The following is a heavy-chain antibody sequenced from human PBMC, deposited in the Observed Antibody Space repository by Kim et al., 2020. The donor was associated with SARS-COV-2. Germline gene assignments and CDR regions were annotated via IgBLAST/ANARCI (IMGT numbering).Heavy chain of an antibody. D-gene: IGHD3-3*01. CDR3: VGGNYDFWSGLWGVDH. V-gene: IGHV1-3*01. J-gene: IGHJ4*02. CDR1: GYTFTSSA. CDR2: INVGNGDT. Sequence: ASVKVSCKASGYTFTSSAMHWVRQAPGQGLEWMGWINVGNGDTQYSPRFQGRVTITRDTSASTGFMELSSLRSEDTAVYYCVGGNYDFWSGLWGVDHWGQ.